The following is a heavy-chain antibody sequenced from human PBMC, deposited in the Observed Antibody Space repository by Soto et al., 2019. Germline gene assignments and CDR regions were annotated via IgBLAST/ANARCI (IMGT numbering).Heavy chain of an antibody. CDR1: GFTFDDYA. Sequence: GGSLRLSCAASGFTFDDYAMHWVRQAPGKGLEWVSGISWNSGSIGYADSVKGRFTISRDNAKNSLYLQMNSLRAEDTALYYCAKGPTVAGNSGFFDYWGQGTLVTVSS. V-gene: IGHV3-9*01. D-gene: IGHD6-19*01. CDR2: ISWNSGSI. CDR3: AKGPTVAGNSGFFDY. J-gene: IGHJ4*02.